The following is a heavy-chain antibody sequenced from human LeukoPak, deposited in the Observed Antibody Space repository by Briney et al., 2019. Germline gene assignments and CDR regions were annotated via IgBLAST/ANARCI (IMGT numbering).Heavy chain of an antibody. V-gene: IGHV3-7*01. J-gene: IGHJ4*02. CDR1: GSIFSNYV. CDR3: ARYGSGSFAY. CDR2: IKQDGSEK. Sequence: GGSMRLSCATSGSIFSNYVMSWVRQAAGKGLEWVANIKQDGSEKYYVDSVKGRFTISRDNAKNSLYLQMNSLRAEDTAVYYCARYGSGSFAYWGQGTLVTVSS. D-gene: IGHD3-10*01.